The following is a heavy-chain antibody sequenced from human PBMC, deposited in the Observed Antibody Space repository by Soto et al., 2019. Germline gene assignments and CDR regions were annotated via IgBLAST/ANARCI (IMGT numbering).Heavy chain of an antibody. D-gene: IGHD3-16*01. CDR2: LYTEGTT. J-gene: IGHJ6*02. V-gene: IGHV3-53*01. CDR3: VRPRPSGENYGMDV. CDR1: GLTVSHNY. Sequence: VGSLRLSCVASGLTVSHNYMAWVRQAPEMGLEWVSILYTEGTTYYADSVKGRFTISRDSSKNTLFLQMDSLRAEDTAVYYCVRPRPSGENYGMDVWGQGTTVTVSS.